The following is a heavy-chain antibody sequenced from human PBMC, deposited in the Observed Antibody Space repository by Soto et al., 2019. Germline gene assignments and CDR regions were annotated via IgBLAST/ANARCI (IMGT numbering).Heavy chain of an antibody. CDR1: GGTFNTYA. Sequence: QVQLVQSGAEMKKPGSSVKVSCQSSGGTFNTYAMNWVRQAPGQGPEWMGDISPMFGAANYAPKFQGRVTITADVSTSPSYMQLSSLTSEDTALYFCAREGQVHTPAFVYWGQGTLVTVSS. CDR2: ISPMFGAA. J-gene: IGHJ4*02. D-gene: IGHD3-10*01. CDR3: AREGQVHTPAFVY. V-gene: IGHV1-69*19.